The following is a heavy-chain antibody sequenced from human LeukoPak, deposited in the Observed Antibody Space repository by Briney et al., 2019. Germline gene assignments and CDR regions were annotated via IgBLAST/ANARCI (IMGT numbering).Heavy chain of an antibody. CDR2: IYSSGIT. J-gene: IGHJ3*02. CDR1: GGSFSSYY. V-gene: IGHV4-4*07. CDR3: ARKVYGSGSYSSTDAFDI. D-gene: IGHD3-10*01. Sequence: PSETLSLTCTVSGGSFSSYYWSWIRQPAGKGLEWIGCIYSSGITNYNPSLKSRVTMSADTSKNQFSLKLSSVTAADTAVYYCARKVYGSGSYSSTDAFDIWGQGTMVTVSS.